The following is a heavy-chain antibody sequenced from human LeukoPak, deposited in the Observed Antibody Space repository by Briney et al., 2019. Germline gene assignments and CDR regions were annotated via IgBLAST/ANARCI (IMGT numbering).Heavy chain of an antibody. CDR2: ISYDGSNK. CDR3: ARDKRPKQWLGPFDY. CDR1: GFTFSSYA. J-gene: IGHJ4*02. D-gene: IGHD6-19*01. Sequence: GGSLRLSCAASGFTFSSYAMHWVRQAPGKGLEWVAVISYDGSNKYYADSVKGRFTISRDNSKNTLYLQMNSLRAEDTAVYYCARDKRPKQWLGPFDYWGQGTLVTVSS. V-gene: IGHV3-30-3*01.